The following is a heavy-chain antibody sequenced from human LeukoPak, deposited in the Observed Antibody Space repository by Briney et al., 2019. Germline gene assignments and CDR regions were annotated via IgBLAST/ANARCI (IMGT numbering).Heavy chain of an antibody. CDR1: GYTFTGYY. V-gene: IGHV1-2*02. J-gene: IGHJ3*02. CDR3: AREGVLRFLEWYPRGAFDI. Sequence: ASVKVSCKASGYTFTGYYMHWVRQAPGQGLEWMGWINPNSGGTNYAQKFQGRVTMTRDTSISTAYMELSRLRSDDTAVYYCAREGVLRFLEWYPRGAFDIWGQGTMVTVSA. CDR2: INPNSGGT. D-gene: IGHD3-3*01.